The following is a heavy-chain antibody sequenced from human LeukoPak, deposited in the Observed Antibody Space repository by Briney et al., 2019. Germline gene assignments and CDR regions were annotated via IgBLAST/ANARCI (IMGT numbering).Heavy chain of an antibody. CDR2: FIPVLGTA. Sequence: SVKVSCKASGDTFSSHAICWVRQAPGRGLEWMGRFIPVLGTANYAQKFQGRVTITADTSTSTAYMELSSLRSEDTAVYYCARDLSSITEGAFDIWGQGTMVTVSS. D-gene: IGHD5-24*01. CDR1: GDTFSSHA. J-gene: IGHJ3*02. CDR3: ARDLSSITEGAFDI. V-gene: IGHV1-69*04.